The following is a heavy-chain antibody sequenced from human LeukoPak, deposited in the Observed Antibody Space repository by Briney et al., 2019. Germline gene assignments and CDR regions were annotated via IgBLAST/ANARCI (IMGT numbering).Heavy chain of an antibody. D-gene: IGHD6-6*01. CDR2: ISYDGSNK. J-gene: IGHJ5*02. CDR3: AIVVAARQGTIDP. Sequence: GGSLRLSCAASGFTFSSYGMHWVRQAPGKGLEWVAVISYDGSNKYYADSVKGRFTISRDNSKNTLYLQMDSLRAEDTAVYYCAIVVAARQGTIDPWGQGTLVTISS. V-gene: IGHV3-30*03. CDR1: GFTFSSYG.